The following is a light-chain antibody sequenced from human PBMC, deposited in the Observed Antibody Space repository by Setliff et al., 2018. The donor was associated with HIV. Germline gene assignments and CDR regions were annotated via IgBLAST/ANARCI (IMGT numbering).Light chain of an antibody. CDR2: EVT. CDR3: CSYAGSSTFV. V-gene: IGLV2-23*02. CDR1: SSDVGSYNL. Sequence: QSALTQFASVSGSPGQSITISCTGTSSDVGSYNLVSWYQQHPGKAPILMIYEVTKRPSGISHRFSGSKSGNTASLTISGLQAEDEAEYYCCSYAGSSTFVFGTGTKVTVL. J-gene: IGLJ1*01.